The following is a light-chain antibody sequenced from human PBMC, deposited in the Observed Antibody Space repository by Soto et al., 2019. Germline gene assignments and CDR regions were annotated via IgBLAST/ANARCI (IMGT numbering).Light chain of an antibody. CDR2: DVS. CDR3: SSYTGSSTPLV. J-gene: IGLJ2*01. Sequence: QSALTQPASVSGSPGQSITISCTGTSSDVGGYNYVSWYQQHPGKAPKLMIYDVSNRPSGVSNRFSGSKSGNTASLIISGLQAEDEADYYCSSYTGSSTPLVFGGGTKLTVL. V-gene: IGLV2-14*01. CDR1: SSDVGGYNY.